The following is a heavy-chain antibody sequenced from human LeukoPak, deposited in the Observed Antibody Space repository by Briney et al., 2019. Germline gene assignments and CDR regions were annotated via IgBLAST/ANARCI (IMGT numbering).Heavy chain of an antibody. CDR2: IYYTGST. CDR3: AKEEGLHSSGWPFDY. J-gene: IGHJ4*02. Sequence: SETLSLTCSVSGASISGGTYYWGWIRQPPGKGLEWIGSIYYTGSTYDNPSLKSRVTISVDTSKNQFSLKLSSVTAADTAVYYCAKEEGLHSSGWPFDYWGQGTLVTVSS. D-gene: IGHD6-19*01. CDR1: GASISGGTYY. V-gene: IGHV4-39*02.